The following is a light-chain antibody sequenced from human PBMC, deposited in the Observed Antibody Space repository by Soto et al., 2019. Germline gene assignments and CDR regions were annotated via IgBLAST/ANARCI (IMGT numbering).Light chain of an antibody. CDR2: AAS. V-gene: IGKV3-15*01. Sequence: EIVMTQSPATLSVSPGERATLSCRASQSVTSNLAWYQQKPGQAPRLLIYAASTRATGVTARFSGSGSGTKFTLTISSRQSEDSAVYYCQQYDSWPSFTFGPGTKVEIK. CDR3: QQYDSWPSFT. J-gene: IGKJ3*01. CDR1: QSVTSN.